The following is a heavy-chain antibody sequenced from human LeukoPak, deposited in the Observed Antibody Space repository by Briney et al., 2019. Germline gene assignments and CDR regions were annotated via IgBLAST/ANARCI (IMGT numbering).Heavy chain of an antibody. D-gene: IGHD6-13*01. CDR1: GYSLSSDYL. V-gene: IGHV4-38-2*02. Sequence: SETLSLTCSVSGYSLSSDYLWAGSRQPPGKGQEGIGSIYHSGSTYYTPALKGRVTISVDTARNQFSLRLTSVTAADTAVYHCARGAIAARGTYFDYGGQGTLVSVSS. J-gene: IGHJ4*02. CDR2: IYHSGST. CDR3: ARGAIAARGTYFDY.